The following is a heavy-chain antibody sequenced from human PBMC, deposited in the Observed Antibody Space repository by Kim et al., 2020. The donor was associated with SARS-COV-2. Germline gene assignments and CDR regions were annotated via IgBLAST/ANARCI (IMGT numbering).Heavy chain of an antibody. J-gene: IGHJ4*02. CDR2: IYHSGST. Sequence: SETLSLTCAVSGGSISSSNWWSWVRQPPGKGLEWIGEIYHSGSTNYNPSLKSRVTISVDKSKNQFSLKLSSVTAADTAVYYCARGPLAYCGGDCYMNWGQGTLVTVSS. CDR1: GGSISSSNW. CDR3: ARGPLAYCGGDCYMN. V-gene: IGHV4-4*02. D-gene: IGHD2-21*02.